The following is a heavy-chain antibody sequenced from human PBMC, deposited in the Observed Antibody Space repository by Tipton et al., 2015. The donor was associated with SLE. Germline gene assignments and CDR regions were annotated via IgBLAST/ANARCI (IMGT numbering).Heavy chain of an antibody. CDR1: GGSISSGGYY. J-gene: IGHJ3*02. CDR2: IYYSGST. V-gene: IGHV4-31*03. Sequence: TLSLTCTVSGGSISSGGYYWSWIRQHPGKGLEWIGYIYYSGSTYYNPSLKSRVTISVDTSKNQFSLKLSSVTAADTAVYYCARDREQWLVRRADAFDIWGQGTMVTVSS. CDR3: ARDREQWLVRRADAFDI. D-gene: IGHD6-19*01.